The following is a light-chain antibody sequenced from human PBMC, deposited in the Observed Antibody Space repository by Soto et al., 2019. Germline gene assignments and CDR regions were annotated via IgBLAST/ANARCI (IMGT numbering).Light chain of an antibody. V-gene: IGKV3-11*01. CDR2: DAS. CDR1: QTIYTY. Sequence: DIVLTQSPATLSLSPGERATLACRASQTIYTYLDWYQQKPGQAPRLLIHDASFRATGIAARFSGSGSGTDFTLTISSLEPDDFAVYYCQQRYNWPVTFGGGTK. CDR3: QQRYNWPVT. J-gene: IGKJ4*01.